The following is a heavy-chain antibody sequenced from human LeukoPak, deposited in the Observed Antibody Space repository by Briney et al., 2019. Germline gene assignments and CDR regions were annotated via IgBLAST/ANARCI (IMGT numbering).Heavy chain of an antibody. V-gene: IGHV4-59*01. Sequence: KSSETLSLTCTVSGGSISSYYWSWIRQPPGKGLEWIVYIYYSGSTNYNPSLKSRVTISVDTSKNQFSLKLSSVTAADTAVYYCAREMVRGVINPYNWFDPWGQGTLVTVSS. J-gene: IGHJ5*02. CDR2: IYYSGST. D-gene: IGHD3-10*01. CDR3: AREMVRGVINPYNWFDP. CDR1: GGSISSYY.